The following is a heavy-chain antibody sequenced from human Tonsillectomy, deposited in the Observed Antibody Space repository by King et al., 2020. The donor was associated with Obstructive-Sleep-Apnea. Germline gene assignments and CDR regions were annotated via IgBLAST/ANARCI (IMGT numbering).Heavy chain of an antibody. Sequence: QLQESGPGLVKPSQTLSLTCTVSGGSISSGDYYWSWIRQPPGKGLEWMGYIYYIGSTYYNPSLKSHVTISVDTSKNQFSLKLSSVTAADTAVYYCAFRVDRYGDDYWGQGTLVTVSS. J-gene: IGHJ4*02. CDR2: IYYIGST. CDR3: AFRVDRYGDDY. V-gene: IGHV4-30-4*01. D-gene: IGHD4-17*01. CDR1: GGSISSGDYY.